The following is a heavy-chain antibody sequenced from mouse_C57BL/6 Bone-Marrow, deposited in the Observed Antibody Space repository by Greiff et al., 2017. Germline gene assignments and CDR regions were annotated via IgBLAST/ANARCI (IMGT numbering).Heavy chain of an antibody. CDR1: GYTFTSYW. J-gene: IGHJ2*01. V-gene: IGHV1-69*01. CDR3: ARESRQLSLYYFDD. CDR2: IDPSDSYT. D-gene: IGHD3-2*02. Sequence: VQLQQPGAELVMPGASVKLSCKASGYTFTSYWMHWVKQRPGQGLEWIGEIDPSDSYTNYNQKFKGKSTLTVDKSSSTAYMQLSSLTSEDSAFYFCARESRQLSLYYFDDWGQGTTLTVSS.